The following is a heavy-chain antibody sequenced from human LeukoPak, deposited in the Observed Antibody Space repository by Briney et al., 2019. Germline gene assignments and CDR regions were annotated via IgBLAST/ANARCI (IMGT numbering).Heavy chain of an antibody. D-gene: IGHD3-3*01. Sequence: TGGSLRLSCVASGFTFSSFWMSWVRQAPGKGLEWVAKIIQDGSEKYYVDSVKGRFTISRDNAKNSLCLQMNSLRAEDTAVYYCARDSPGIMIFGVVTPNGGQGTLVTVSS. CDR2: IIQDGSEK. CDR1: GFTFSSFW. J-gene: IGHJ4*02. CDR3: ARDSPGIMIFGVVTPN. V-gene: IGHV3-7*05.